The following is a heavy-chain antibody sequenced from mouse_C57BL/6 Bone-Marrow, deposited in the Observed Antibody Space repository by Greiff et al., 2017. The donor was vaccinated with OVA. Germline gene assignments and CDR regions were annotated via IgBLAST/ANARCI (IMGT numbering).Heavy chain of an antibody. D-gene: IGHD1-1*01. CDR2: ISGGGGNT. V-gene: IGHV5-9*01. J-gene: IGHJ2*01. Sequence: EVHLVESGGGLVKPGGSLKLSCAASGFTFSSYTMSWVRQTPEKRLEWVATISGGGGNTYYPDNVKGRFTISRDNAKNTLYLQMSSLRSEDTALYYCARLLQYLDDWGQGTTLTVSS. CDR1: GFTFSSYT. CDR3: ARLLQYLDD.